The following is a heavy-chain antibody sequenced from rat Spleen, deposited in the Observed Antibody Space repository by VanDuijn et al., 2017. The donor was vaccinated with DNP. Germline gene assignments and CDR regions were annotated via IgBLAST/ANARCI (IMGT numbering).Heavy chain of an antibody. CDR2: ISYDGSST. CDR3: ARLGDSYFDY. J-gene: IGHJ2*01. V-gene: IGHV5-29*01. Sequence: EVQLVESDGGLVQPGRSLKLSCAASGFTFSDYYMAWVRQAPTKGLEWVATISYDGSSTYYRDSVKGRFTISRDNAKSTLYLQMDSLRSEDTATYYCARLGDSYFDYWGQGVMVTVSS. CDR1: GFTFSDYY.